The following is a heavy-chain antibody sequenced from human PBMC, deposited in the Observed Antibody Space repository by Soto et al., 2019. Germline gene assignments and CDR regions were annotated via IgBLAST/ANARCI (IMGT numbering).Heavy chain of an antibody. J-gene: IGHJ4*02. CDR2: ISSNGGST. Sequence: EVQLVESGGGLVQPGGSLRLSCAASGFTFSSYAMHWVRQAPGKGLEYVSAISSNGGSTYYANSVKGRFTISRDNSKTTLYIQMGSLRAEDMAVYYCARGTGYYFDYWGQGTLVTVS. CDR1: GFTFSSYA. CDR3: ARGTGYYFDY. V-gene: IGHV3-64*01.